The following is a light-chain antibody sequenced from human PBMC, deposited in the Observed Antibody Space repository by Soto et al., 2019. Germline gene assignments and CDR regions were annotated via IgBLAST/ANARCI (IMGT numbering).Light chain of an antibody. V-gene: IGKV4-1*01. CDR2: WSS. CDR1: QSVLYSSNNKNY. J-gene: IGKJ2*01. Sequence: DIVMTQSPDSLAVSLGETATINCKSSQSVLYSSNNKNYLAWYQQKPGQPPKLLIYWSSTGESGVPDRFSGSGSGTDFTLTISSLQAEDVAVYYCQQYYSTPYTFGQGIKLEIK. CDR3: QQYYSTPYT.